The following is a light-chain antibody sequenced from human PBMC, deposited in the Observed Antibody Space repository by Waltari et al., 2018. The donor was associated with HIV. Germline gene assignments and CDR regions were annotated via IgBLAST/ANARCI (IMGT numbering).Light chain of an antibody. Sequence: QSALTQPPSASGSPGQSVTISCTGTGSDIGTYNYVSWYQQHPGKAPKLMIYEVNKRPSGVPVRFSGAKCCSVASLTVSGLQDDDEADYDGSSYAGRDSRVVFGGGTKLTVL. J-gene: IGLJ2*01. CDR2: EVN. V-gene: IGLV2-8*01. CDR3: SSYAGRDSRVV. CDR1: GSDIGTYNY.